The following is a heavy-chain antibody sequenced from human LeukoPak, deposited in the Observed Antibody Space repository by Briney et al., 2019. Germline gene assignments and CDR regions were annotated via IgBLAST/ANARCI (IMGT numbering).Heavy chain of an antibody. CDR1: GYTFTSYG. D-gene: IGHD4-17*01. CDR3: ARGATDDGRYYYYGMDV. Sequence: GASVKVSCKASGYTFTSYGISWVRQAPGQGLEWMGWISAYNGNTNYAQKLQGRVTMTTDTSTSTAYMELRSLRSDDTAVYYCARGATDDGRYYYYGMDVWGQGTTVTVSS. J-gene: IGHJ6*02. CDR2: ISAYNGNT. V-gene: IGHV1-18*01.